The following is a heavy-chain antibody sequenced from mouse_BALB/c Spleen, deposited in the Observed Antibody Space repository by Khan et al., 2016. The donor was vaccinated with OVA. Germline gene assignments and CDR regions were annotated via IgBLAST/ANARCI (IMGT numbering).Heavy chain of an antibody. Sequence: QIQLVQSGPELKKPGETVKISCKASGYTFTNCGMNWVKQAPGKGLKWMGWINTYTGEPTYADDFKGRFAFSLETSASTAYLQINNLKNEDTATYFCTRPPHFSYVLVYWGQGTSVTVSS. J-gene: IGHJ4*01. CDR1: GYTFTNCG. CDR3: TRPPHFSYVLVY. CDR2: INTYTGEP. V-gene: IGHV9-3-1*01.